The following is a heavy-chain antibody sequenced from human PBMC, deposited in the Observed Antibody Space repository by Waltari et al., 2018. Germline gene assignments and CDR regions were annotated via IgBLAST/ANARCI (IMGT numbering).Heavy chain of an antibody. Sequence: QLQLQESGPGLVKPSETLSLTCTVSGGSISSSSYYWGWLRQPPGKGLEWIGSIYYSGSTYYNPSLKSRVTISVDTSKNQFSLKLSSVTAADTAVYYCARVLVASDAFDIWGQGTMVTVSS. V-gene: IGHV4-39*07. CDR1: GGSISSSSYY. CDR3: ARVLVASDAFDI. D-gene: IGHD5-12*01. J-gene: IGHJ3*02. CDR2: IYYSGST.